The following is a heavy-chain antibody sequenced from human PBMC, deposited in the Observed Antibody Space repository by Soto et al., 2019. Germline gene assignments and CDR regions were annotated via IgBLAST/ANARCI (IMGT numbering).Heavy chain of an antibody. CDR2: ISSRSSTI. Sequence: EVQLVESGGGLVQPGGSLRLSCAASGFTFSSYSMNWVRQAPEKGLEWVSYISSRSSTIYYADSVKGRFTISRDKAKNSLYLQMNSLRDEDTAVYYCARDQGAGWFGRHFDLWGRGTLVIVSS. D-gene: IGHD3-10*01. J-gene: IGHJ2*01. V-gene: IGHV3-48*02. CDR1: GFTFSSYS. CDR3: ARDQGAGWFGRHFDL.